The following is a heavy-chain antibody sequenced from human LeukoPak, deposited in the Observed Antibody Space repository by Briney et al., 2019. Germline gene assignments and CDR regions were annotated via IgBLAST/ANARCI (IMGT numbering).Heavy chain of an antibody. CDR2: ISGSGGST. D-gene: IGHD1-26*01. Sequence: GGSLRLSCAASGFTFSNYAMSWVRQAPGKGLEWVSAISGSGGSTYYADSVKGRFTISRDNSKNTLYLQMNSLRAEDTAVYYCAKDTVRMGRYFDYWGQGTLVTVSS. V-gene: IGHV3-23*01. CDR3: AKDTVRMGRYFDY. CDR1: GFTFSNYA. J-gene: IGHJ4*02.